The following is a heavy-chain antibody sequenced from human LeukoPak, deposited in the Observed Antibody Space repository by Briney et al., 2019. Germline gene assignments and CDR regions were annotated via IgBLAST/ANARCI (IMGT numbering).Heavy chain of an antibody. V-gene: IGHV4-34*01. CDR1: GGSFSGYY. J-gene: IGHJ5*02. Sequence: SETLSLTCAVYGGSFSGYYWSWIRQPPGKGLEWIGEINHSGSTNYNPSLKSRVTISVDTSKNQFSLKLSSVTAADTAVYYCARAHDGGLGYPWGQGTLVTVSS. CDR3: ARAHDGGLGYP. CDR2: INHSGST. D-gene: IGHD3-16*01.